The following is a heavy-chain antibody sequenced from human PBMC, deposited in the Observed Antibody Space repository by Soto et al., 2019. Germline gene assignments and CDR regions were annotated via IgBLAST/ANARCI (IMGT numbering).Heavy chain of an antibody. CDR1: GFTFSSYA. J-gene: IGHJ4*02. V-gene: IGHV3-64*01. Sequence: EVQLVESGGGLVQPGGSLRLSCAASGFTFSSYAMHWVRQAPGKGLEYVSAISSNGGSTYYANSVKGRFTISRDNSKNTLYLQMGSLRAEDMAVYYCARNGPYGDYNVDYWGQGTLVTVSS. CDR2: ISSNGGST. D-gene: IGHD4-17*01. CDR3: ARNGPYGDYNVDY.